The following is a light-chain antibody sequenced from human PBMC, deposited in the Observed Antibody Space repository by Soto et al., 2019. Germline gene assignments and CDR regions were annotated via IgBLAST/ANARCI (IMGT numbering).Light chain of an antibody. CDR1: SSDVGGYDY. CDR3: CSYAGDSTPYV. J-gene: IGLJ1*01. Sequence: QSALTQPPSASGSPGQSVTISCTGTSSDVGGYDYVSWYQQHPGKAPKLMIYEVTIRPPGVSNRFSGSKSGNTASLTISGLQAEDEADYYCCSYAGDSTPYVFGTGTKVTVL. V-gene: IGLV2-8*01. CDR2: EVT.